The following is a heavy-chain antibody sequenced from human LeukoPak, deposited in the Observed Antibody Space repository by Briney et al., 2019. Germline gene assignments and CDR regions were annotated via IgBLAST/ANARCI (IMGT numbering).Heavy chain of an antibody. Sequence: SETLSLTCAVYGGSFSGYYWSWIRQPPGKGLEWIGYMYNSGSTNYNPSLKSRVTISVDTSKIQFSLTLSSVTAADTAVYYCARHSDYYDSSGGYHGYYFDYWGQGTLVTVSS. CDR1: GGSFSGYY. D-gene: IGHD3-22*01. J-gene: IGHJ4*02. CDR2: MYNSGST. V-gene: IGHV4-59*08. CDR3: ARHSDYYDSSGGYHGYYFDY.